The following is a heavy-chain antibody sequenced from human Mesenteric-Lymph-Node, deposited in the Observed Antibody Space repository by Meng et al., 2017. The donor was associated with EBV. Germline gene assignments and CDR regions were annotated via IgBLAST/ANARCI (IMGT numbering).Heavy chain of an antibody. Sequence: QITLKESGPTLVKPXXXXPXTXTFSGFSLGNTGVGVGWIRQPPGKALEWLALIYWGDDKRYSPSLKDRLTITKDTSKNEVVLTMTNMDPVDTATNYCAHRRDGNNVFDYWGQGTLVTVSS. CDR3: AHRRDGNNVFDY. J-gene: IGHJ4*02. CDR1: GFSLGNTGVG. D-gene: IGHD5-24*01. V-gene: IGHV2-5*02. CDR2: IYWGDDK.